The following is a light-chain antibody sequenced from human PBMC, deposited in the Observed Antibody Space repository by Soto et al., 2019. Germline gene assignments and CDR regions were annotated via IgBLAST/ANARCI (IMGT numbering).Light chain of an antibody. CDR2: DPS. CDR3: QQCGSAPPA. CDR1: QSVSVY. Sequence: SPTTLSLSPGERATLSCRASQSVSVYLGWYQQKRGQAPRLPIYDPSNRATAIPARFSGSGSGTDFTLTSSMVAHEDFADYCQQCGSAPPAFGQGTRLEIK. V-gene: IGKV3-11*01. J-gene: IGKJ5*01.